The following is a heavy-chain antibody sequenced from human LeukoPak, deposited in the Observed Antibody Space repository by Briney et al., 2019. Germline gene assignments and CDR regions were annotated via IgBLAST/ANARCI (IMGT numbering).Heavy chain of an antibody. CDR3: ARDPSFYGMDV. V-gene: IGHV3-21*01. CDR1: GFTVSSNY. Sequence: PGGSLRLSCAASGFTVSSNYMSWVRQAPGKGLEWVSSISSSSSYIYYADSVKGRFTISRDNAKNSLYLQMNSLRAEDTAVYYCARDPSFYGMDVWGQGTTVTVSS. CDR2: ISSSSSYI. J-gene: IGHJ6*02.